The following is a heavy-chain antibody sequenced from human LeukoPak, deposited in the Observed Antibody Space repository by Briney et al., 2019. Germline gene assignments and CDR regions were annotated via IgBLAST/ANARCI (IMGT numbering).Heavy chain of an antibody. CDR3: ARHPTSPRYNWNDGSYFDY. CDR2: IYYSGST. D-gene: IGHD1-20*01. CDR1: GGSISSSSYY. Sequence: SETLSLTCTVSGGSISSSSYYWGWIRQPPGKGLEWIVSIYYSGSTYYNPSLKSRVTISVDTSKNQFSLKLSSVTAADTAVYYCARHPTSPRYNWNDGSYFDYWGQGTLVTVSS. J-gene: IGHJ4*02. V-gene: IGHV4-39*01.